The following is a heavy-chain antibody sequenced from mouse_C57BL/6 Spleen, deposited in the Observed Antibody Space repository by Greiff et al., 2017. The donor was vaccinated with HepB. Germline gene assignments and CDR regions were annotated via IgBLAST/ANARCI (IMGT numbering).Heavy chain of an antibody. CDR3: ARQRGYYWYFDV. CDR2: IWSDGST. Sequence: VKLMESGPGLVAPSQSLSITCTVSGFSLTSYGIHWVRQPPGKGLEWLVVIWSDGSTTYNSALKSRLSISKDNSKSQVFLKMNSLQTDDTAMYYCARQRGYYWYFDVWGTGTTVTVSS. V-gene: IGHV2-6-1*01. J-gene: IGHJ1*03. CDR1: GFSLTSYG.